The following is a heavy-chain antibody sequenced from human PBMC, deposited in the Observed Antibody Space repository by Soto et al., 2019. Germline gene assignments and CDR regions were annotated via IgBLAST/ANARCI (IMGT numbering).Heavy chain of an antibody. J-gene: IGHJ4*02. CDR3: AKVPSQYIWGSYLRYYDY. Sequence: EVQILESGGGLVQPGGSLRLSCAASGFTFSNYAMTWVRQAPGRGLEWVSAVSANSDYAYYADSVNDRFTISRDNSKNTLYLQMDSLRAEDTAVYYCAKVPSQYIWGSYLRYYDYWGQGTLVTVSS. CDR2: VSANSDYA. V-gene: IGHV3-23*01. D-gene: IGHD3-16*02. CDR1: GFTFSNYA.